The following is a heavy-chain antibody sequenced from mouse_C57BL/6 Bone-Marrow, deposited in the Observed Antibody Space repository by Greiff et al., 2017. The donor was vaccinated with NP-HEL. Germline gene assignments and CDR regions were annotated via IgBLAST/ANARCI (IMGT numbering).Heavy chain of an antibody. J-gene: IGHJ2*01. CDR3: ARQLDY. V-gene: IGHV5-9*01. Sequence: DVMLVESGGGLVKPGGSLKLSCAASGFTFSSYTMSWVRQTPEKRLEWVATISGGGGNTYYPDSVKGRFTISRDNAKNTLYLQMSSLRSEDTALYYCARQLDYWGQGTTLTVSS. CDR2: ISGGGGNT. CDR1: GFTFSSYT.